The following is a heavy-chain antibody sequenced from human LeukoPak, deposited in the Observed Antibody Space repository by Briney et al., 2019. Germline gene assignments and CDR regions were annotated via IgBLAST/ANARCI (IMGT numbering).Heavy chain of an antibody. Sequence: ASVKVSCKASGFTFTSSAVQWVRRARGQRLEWIGWIVVGSGNTNYAQKFQERVTITRDMSTSTAYMELSSLRSEDTAVYYCAAAYCGGDCYRSPAFDIWGQGTMVTVSS. CDR3: AAAYCGGDCYRSPAFDI. CDR2: IVVGSGNT. J-gene: IGHJ3*02. V-gene: IGHV1-58*01. CDR1: GFTFTSSA. D-gene: IGHD2-21*02.